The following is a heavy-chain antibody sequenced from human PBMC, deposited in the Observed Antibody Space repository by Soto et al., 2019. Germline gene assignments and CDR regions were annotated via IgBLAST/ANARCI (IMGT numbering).Heavy chain of an antibody. CDR1: GFTVSRYG. Sequence: PGGSLRLSCAASGFTVSRYGMHWFRQSPGKGLEWVAVIWYDGSNKYYADSVKGRFTISRDNSKNTLYLQMNSLRAEDTAVYYCARPRGYYDSSGYYDYWGQGTLVTVSS. D-gene: IGHD3-22*01. J-gene: IGHJ4*02. CDR3: ARPRGYYDSSGYYDY. CDR2: IWYDGSNK. V-gene: IGHV3-33*01.